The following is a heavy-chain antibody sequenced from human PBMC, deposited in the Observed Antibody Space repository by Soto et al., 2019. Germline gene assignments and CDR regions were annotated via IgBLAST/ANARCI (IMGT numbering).Heavy chain of an antibody. CDR2: IMPVLGAT. Sequence: QVQLVQSGAEVKKPGSSVKVSCKTSGGTFSSNPFTWMRQAPGRGLEWMGEIMPVLGATTYTQNFQDRVTITADESTTTVYMELSSLRSEDTAVYYCARDADLDYWGQGTLVTVSS. J-gene: IGHJ4*02. V-gene: IGHV1-69*01. CDR3: ARDADLDY. CDR1: GGTFSSNP.